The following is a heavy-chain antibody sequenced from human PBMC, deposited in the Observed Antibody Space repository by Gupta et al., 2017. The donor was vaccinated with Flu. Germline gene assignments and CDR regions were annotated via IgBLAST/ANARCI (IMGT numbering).Heavy chain of an antibody. CDR2: INHSGGRN. CDR3: AKASSGWFYPHSDF. V-gene: IGHV3-23*01. D-gene: IGHD6-19*01. CDR1: SYA. J-gene: IGHJ4*01. Sequence: SYAMTWVRQAPGKGLEWVSIINHSGGRNYYADAGRGRFTISRDNSKNKLDRQMRTMRAEETAIYYCAKASSGWFYPHSDFGGHGTMVTIYS.